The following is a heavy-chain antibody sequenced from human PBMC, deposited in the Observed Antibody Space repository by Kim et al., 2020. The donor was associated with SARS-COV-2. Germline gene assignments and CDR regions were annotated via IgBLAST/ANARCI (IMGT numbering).Heavy chain of an antibody. CDR2: IWYDGSNK. D-gene: IGHD6-13*01. Sequence: GGSLRLSCAASGFTFSSYGMHWVRQAPGKGLEWVAVIWYDGSNKYYADSVKGRFTISRDNSKNTLYLKMHSLRAEDTAVYDCARDLAAAGTRGADWFDPWGQGTLVTVSS. J-gene: IGHJ5*02. CDR3: ARDLAAAGTRGADWFDP. CDR1: GFTFSSYG. V-gene: IGHV3-33*01.